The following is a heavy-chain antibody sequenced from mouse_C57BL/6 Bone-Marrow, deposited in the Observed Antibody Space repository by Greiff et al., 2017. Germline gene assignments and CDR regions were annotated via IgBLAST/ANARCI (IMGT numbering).Heavy chain of an antibody. J-gene: IGHJ3*01. Sequence: QVQLQQPGAELVRPGSSVKLSCKASGYTFTSYWMDWVQQRPGQGLEWIGNIYPSDSETHYNPQFKDQATLTVDNSSSTVYMQLSSLTSEGSAVDNCGAWDEAWFAYWGQGTLVTVSA. CDR1: GYTFTSYW. CDR2: IYPSDSET. V-gene: IGHV1-61*01. CDR3: GAWDEAWFAY. D-gene: IGHD4-1*01.